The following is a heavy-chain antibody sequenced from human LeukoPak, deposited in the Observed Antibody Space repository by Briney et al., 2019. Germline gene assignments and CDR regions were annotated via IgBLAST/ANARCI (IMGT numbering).Heavy chain of an antibody. CDR2: IYSGGST. CDR3: ASSIAVADFDY. D-gene: IGHD6-19*01. V-gene: IGHV3-53*01. Sequence: PGGSLRLSCVASGFTVSSNYMSWVRQAPGKGLEWVSVIYSGGSTYYADSVKGRFTISRDNSKNTLYLQMNSLRAEDTAVYYCASSIAVADFDYWGQGTLVTVSS. J-gene: IGHJ4*02. CDR1: GFTVSSNY.